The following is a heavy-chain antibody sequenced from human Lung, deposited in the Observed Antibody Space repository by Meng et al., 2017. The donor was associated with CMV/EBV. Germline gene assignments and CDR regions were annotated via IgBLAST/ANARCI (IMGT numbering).Heavy chain of an antibody. CDR3: AKCSSTSCRYFDY. J-gene: IGHJ4*02. Sequence: GESLKISCAASGFTFSRNGMSWVRQAPGKGLEWVSVIYSGGSSTFYADAVQGRFTISRDEYKNTLYLQMNSLRAEDTALYYCAKCSSTSCRYFDYWGQGTLVTVSS. D-gene: IGHD2-2*01. CDR2: IYSGGSST. V-gene: IGHV3-23*03. CDR1: GFTFSRNG.